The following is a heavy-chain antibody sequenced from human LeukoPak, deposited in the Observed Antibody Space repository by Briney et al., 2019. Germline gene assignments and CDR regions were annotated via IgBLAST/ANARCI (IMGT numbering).Heavy chain of an antibody. CDR1: GGSISSGGYY. CDR2: IYYSGST. V-gene: IGHV4-31*03. CDR3: ARWGEGYCSSTSCYYPFDY. J-gene: IGHJ4*02. D-gene: IGHD2-2*01. Sequence: SQTLSLACTVSGGSISSGGYYWSWIRQHPGKGLEWIGYIYYSGSTYYNPSLKSRVTISVDTSKNQFSLKLSSVTAADTAVYYCARWGEGYCSSTSCYYPFDYWGQGTLVTVSS.